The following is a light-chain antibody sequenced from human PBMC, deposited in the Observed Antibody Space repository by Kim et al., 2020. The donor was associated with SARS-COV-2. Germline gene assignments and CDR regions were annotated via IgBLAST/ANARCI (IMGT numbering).Light chain of an antibody. CDR1: QSASSSY. Sequence: APGERATLSCRASQSASSSYLAGYKHKPGQAPRLLIYGASSRATGIPDRFSGSGSGTDFTLTISRLEPEDFAVYYCHDYGSSPRTFGQGTKVDIK. CDR2: GAS. J-gene: IGKJ1*01. CDR3: HDYGSSPRT. V-gene: IGKV3-20*01.